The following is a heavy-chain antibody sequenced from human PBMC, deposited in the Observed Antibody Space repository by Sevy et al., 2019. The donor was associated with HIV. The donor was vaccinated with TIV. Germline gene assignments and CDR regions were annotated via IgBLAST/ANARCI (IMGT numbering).Heavy chain of an antibody. J-gene: IGHJ5*02. CDR1: GFTFSSYS. V-gene: IGHV3-48*02. D-gene: IGHD3-10*01. CDR2: ISSSSRTI. Sequence: GGSLRLSCAASGFTFSSYSMNWVRQAPGKGLEWVSYISSSSRTIYYADSVKGRFTISRDNAKNSLYLQMNSLRDEDTAVYYCARKNSDLNYYGSAFNWFDPWGQGTLVTVSS. CDR3: ARKNSDLNYYGSAFNWFDP.